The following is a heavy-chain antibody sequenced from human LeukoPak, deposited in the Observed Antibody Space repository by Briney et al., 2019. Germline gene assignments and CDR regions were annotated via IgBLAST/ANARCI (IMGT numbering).Heavy chain of an antibody. J-gene: IGHJ6*03. Sequence: GGSLRLSCAASGFTFSSYAMSWVRQAPGKGLEWVSAISGSGGSTYYADSVKGRFTISRDNSKNTLYLQMNSLRAEDTAVYYCARDSIDTVGFGYYYMDVWGKGTTVTVSS. CDR2: ISGSGGST. D-gene: IGHD4-23*01. CDR1: GFTFSSYA. V-gene: IGHV3-23*01. CDR3: ARDSIDTVGFGYYYMDV.